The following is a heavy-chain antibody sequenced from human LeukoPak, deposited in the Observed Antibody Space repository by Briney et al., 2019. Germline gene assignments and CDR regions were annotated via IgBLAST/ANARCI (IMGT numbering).Heavy chain of an antibody. CDR1: GFSFSNFW. Sequence: GGSLRLSCAASGFSFSNFWMHWVRQVPGMGLVWVSQINPDGTAALYADSVKGRFTNSRDNAKRTLYLEMNTLRADDTAVYYCAKGSNFAFDNWGQGILVTVSS. V-gene: IGHV3-74*01. J-gene: IGHJ4*02. CDR2: INPDGTAA. CDR3: AKGSNFAFDN. D-gene: IGHD1-1*01.